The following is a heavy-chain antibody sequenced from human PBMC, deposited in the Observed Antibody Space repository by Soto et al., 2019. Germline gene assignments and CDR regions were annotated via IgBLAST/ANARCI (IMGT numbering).Heavy chain of an antibody. J-gene: IGHJ1*01. CDR2: ISGSGGNT. CDR1: GFTFSSYA. V-gene: IGHV3-23*01. D-gene: IGHD3-22*01. CDR3: AKGVYYYDSSGYYYPFAEYFQH. Sequence: PGGSLRLSCAASGFTFSSYAMSWVRQAPGKGLEWVSAISGSGGNTYYADSVKGRFTISRDNSKNTLYLQMNSLRAEDTAVYYCAKGVYYYDSSGYYYPFAEYFQHWGQGTLVTVSS.